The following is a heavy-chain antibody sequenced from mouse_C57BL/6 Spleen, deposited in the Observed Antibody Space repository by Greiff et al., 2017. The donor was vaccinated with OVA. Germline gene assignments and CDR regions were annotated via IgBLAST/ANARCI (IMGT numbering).Heavy chain of an antibody. CDR2: IDPEDGET. J-gene: IGHJ4*01. V-gene: IGHV14-2*01. CDR1: GFNIKDYY. CDR3: ARWMRLLHAMDY. Sequence: EVKLMESGAELVKPGASVKLSCTASGFNIKDYYMHWVKQRTEQGLEWIGRIDPEDGETKSAPKFPGKATITADTSSNTAYLQLSSLTSEDTAVYYCARWMRLLHAMDYWGQGTSVTVSS. D-gene: IGHD1-1*01.